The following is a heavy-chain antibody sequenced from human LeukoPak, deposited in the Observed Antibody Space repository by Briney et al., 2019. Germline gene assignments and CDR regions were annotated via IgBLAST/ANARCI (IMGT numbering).Heavy chain of an antibody. CDR3: ARDRSDGRYYFDY. D-gene: IGHD2-15*01. CDR1: GFAFSSYT. J-gene: IGHJ4*02. Sequence: GGAVRLSCIASGFAFSSYTMSWVRQAPGEGLEWLSAINGRGITYYAGSVKGRFTISRDNSENTLYLQINSLRAEDTAVYYCARDRSDGRYYFDYWGQGTLVTVSS. V-gene: IGHV3-23*01. CDR2: INGRGIT.